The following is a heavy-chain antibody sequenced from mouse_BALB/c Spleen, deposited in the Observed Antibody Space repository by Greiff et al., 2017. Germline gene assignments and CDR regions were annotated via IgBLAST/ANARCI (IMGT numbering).Heavy chain of an antibody. V-gene: IGHV5-6-5*01. CDR3: ARHGNYGAMDY. Sequence: EVHLVESGGGLVKPGGSLKLSCAASGFTFSSYAMSWVRQTPEKRLEWVASISSGGSTYYPDSVKGRFTISRDNARNILYLQMSSLRSEDTAMYYCARHGNYGAMDYWGQGTSVTVSS. D-gene: IGHD2-1*01. CDR1: GFTFSSYA. CDR2: ISSGGST. J-gene: IGHJ4*01.